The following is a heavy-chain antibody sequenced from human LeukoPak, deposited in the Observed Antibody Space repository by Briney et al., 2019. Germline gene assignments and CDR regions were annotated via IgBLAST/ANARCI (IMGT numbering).Heavy chain of an antibody. D-gene: IGHD1-26*01. J-gene: IGHJ6*03. V-gene: IGHV3-7*01. CDR1: GFTFSSYW. CDR2: IKQNGSEK. Sequence: PGGSLRLSCAASGFTFSSYWMSWVRQAPGKGLEWLANIKQNGSEKYYVDSVKGRFTISRDNAKNSLYLQMNSLRAEDTAVYYCARAQSGSYYWYYYYYMDVWGKGTTVTVSS. CDR3: ARAQSGSYYWYYYYYMDV.